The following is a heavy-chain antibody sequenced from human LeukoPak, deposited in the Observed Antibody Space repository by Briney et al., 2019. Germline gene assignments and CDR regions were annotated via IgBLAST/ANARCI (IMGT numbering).Heavy chain of an antibody. V-gene: IGHV3-53*05. Sequence: GGSLRLSCAASGFTVSSNYMSWVRQAPGKGLEWVSVIYSGGSTYYADSVKGRFTISRDNSKNTLYLQMNSLRAEDTAVYYCARGQTNIRSGSFDYWGQGTLVTVSS. CDR3: ARGQTNIRSGSFDY. CDR2: IYSGGST. D-gene: IGHD1-26*01. CDR1: GFTVSSNY. J-gene: IGHJ4*02.